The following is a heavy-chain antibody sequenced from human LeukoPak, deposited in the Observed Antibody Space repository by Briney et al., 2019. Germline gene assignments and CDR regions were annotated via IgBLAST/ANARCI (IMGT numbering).Heavy chain of an antibody. J-gene: IGHJ3*02. CDR1: GGSFSGYY. Sequence: SETLSLTCAVYGGSFSGYYWSWIRQPPGKGLEWIGEIDHSGSTNYNPSLKSRVTISVDTSKNQFSLKLSSVTAADTAVYYCAGVGGYVDTAWADAFDIWGQGTMVTVSS. V-gene: IGHV4-34*01. D-gene: IGHD5-18*01. CDR2: IDHSGST. CDR3: AGVGGYVDTAWADAFDI.